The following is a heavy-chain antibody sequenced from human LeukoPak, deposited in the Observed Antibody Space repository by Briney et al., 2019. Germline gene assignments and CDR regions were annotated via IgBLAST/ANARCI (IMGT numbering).Heavy chain of an antibody. CDR1: GDSISSGGYY. CDR3: ARDYSRGYAWFDP. J-gene: IGHJ5*02. Sequence: SETLSLTCTVSGDSISSGGYYWSWIRQHPGKDLEWIGYIYYSGSAYYNPFLKSRVSISVDTSKNQFSLKLTSVTAADTALYFCARDYSRGYAWFDPWGQGILVTVSS. CDR2: IYYSGSA. V-gene: IGHV4-31*03. D-gene: IGHD5-12*01.